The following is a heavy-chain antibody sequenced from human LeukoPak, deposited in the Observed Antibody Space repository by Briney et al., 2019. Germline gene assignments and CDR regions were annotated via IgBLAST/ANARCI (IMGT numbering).Heavy chain of an antibody. Sequence: PGGSLRLSCAASGFTFDDYAMHWVRQAPGKGLEWVSGISWNSGSIGYADSVKGRFTISRDNAKNSLYLQMNSLRAEDTAVYYCAKDFGRGQGTLVTVSS. V-gene: IGHV3-9*01. J-gene: IGHJ4*02. CDR1: GFTFDDYA. CDR2: ISWNSGSI. CDR3: AKDFG. D-gene: IGHD3-10*01.